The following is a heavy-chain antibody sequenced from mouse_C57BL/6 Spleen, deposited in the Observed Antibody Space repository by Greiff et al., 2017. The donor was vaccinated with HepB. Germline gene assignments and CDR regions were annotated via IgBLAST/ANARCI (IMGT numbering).Heavy chain of an antibody. CDR3: ARSPYDYAFAY. D-gene: IGHD2-4*01. CDR1: GYTFTSYW. CDR2: IDPSDSYT. V-gene: IGHV1-59*01. Sequence: QVQLQQPGAELVRPGTSVKLSCKASGYTFTSYWMHWVKQRPGQGLEWIGVIDPSDSYTNYNQKFKGKATLTVDTSSSTAYMQLSSLTSEDSAVYYCARSPYDYAFAYWGQGTLVTVSA. J-gene: IGHJ3*01.